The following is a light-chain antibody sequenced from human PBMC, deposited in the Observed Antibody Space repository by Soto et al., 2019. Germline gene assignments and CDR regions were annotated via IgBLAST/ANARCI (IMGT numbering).Light chain of an antibody. J-gene: IGKJ4*01. CDR1: QSVFTD. Sequence: EIVMTQSPATVSVSPGESATLFCRASQSVFTDLAWYQQKPGQPPRLLIYRASTRATGIPARFSGSGSGTEFTLTISSLQSEDFAVYYCQQYNNWPLTFGGGTKVDIK. CDR3: QQYNNWPLT. CDR2: RAS. V-gene: IGKV3-15*01.